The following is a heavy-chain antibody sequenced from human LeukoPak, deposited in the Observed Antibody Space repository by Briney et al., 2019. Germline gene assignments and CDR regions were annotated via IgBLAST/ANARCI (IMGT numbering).Heavy chain of an antibody. CDR1: GDSISSYY. CDR3: ARHFRELAFDY. J-gene: IGHJ4*02. V-gene: IGHV4-59*01. CDR2: IYYSGST. D-gene: IGHD1-26*01. Sequence: SETLSLTCTVSGDSISSYYWSWLRQPPGKGLEWIGYIYYSGSTNYNPSLKSRVTISVDTSKNQFSLKLSSVTAADTAVYYCARHFRELAFDYWGQGTLVTVSS.